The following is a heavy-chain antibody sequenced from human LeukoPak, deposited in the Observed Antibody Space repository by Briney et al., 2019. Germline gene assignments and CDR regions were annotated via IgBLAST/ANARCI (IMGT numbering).Heavy chain of an antibody. CDR3: ARANYYDSTGCYHDY. CDR2: VSASGRT. D-gene: IGHD3-22*01. Sequence: SETLSLTCTVSGGSITGDPHYWTWIRQSAGEGMEWLGHVSASGRTTYNPSLKSRVAISVDTSKKKFFLRLDSVTAADTAVYYCARANYYDSTGCYHDYWGQGTLVTVSS. V-gene: IGHV4-61*09. J-gene: IGHJ4*02. CDR1: GGSITGDPHY.